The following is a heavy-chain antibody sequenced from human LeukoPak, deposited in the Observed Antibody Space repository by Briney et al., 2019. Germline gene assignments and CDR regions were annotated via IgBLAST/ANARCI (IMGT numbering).Heavy chain of an antibody. J-gene: IGHJ5*02. Sequence: SETLSLTCTVSGGSISGSSYYWGWIRQPPGKGLEWIGYMFHSGSTHYNPSLKSRVTISIDTSKNQLSLKLSSVTAADTAVYYCARDYYDSSGSNLNWFDPWGQGTLVTVSS. D-gene: IGHD3-22*01. CDR1: GGSISGSSYY. CDR3: ARDYYDSSGSNLNWFDP. CDR2: MFHSGST. V-gene: IGHV4-30-4*08.